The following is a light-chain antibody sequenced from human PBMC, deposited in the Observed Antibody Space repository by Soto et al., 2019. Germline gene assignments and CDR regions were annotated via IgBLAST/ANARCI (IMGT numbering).Light chain of an antibody. J-gene: IGKJ5*01. Sequence: DFQMTQSPSSLSASVGDRVTITCRASQSIEKYLNWYQQKPGKAPRLLMSAASDLQSGVPSRLSGSGSATGFTLTISNVQPEDFATYYCQQTYSSLQHFGQGTRLEN. CDR3: QQTYSSLQH. CDR1: QSIEKY. V-gene: IGKV1-39*01. CDR2: AAS.